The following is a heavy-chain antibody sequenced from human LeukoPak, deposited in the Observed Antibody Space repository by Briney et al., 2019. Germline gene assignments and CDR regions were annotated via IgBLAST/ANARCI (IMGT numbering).Heavy chain of an antibody. D-gene: IGHD3-22*01. Sequence: SETLSLTCAVYGGSFSGYYWSWIRQPPGKGLEWIGETNHSGGTNYNPSLKSRVTISVDTSKNQFSLKLSSVTAADTAVYYCARWDSSGYYYATASDYWGQGTLVTVSS. CDR2: TNHSGGT. J-gene: IGHJ4*02. V-gene: IGHV4-34*01. CDR1: GGSFSGYY. CDR3: ARWDSSGYYYATASDY.